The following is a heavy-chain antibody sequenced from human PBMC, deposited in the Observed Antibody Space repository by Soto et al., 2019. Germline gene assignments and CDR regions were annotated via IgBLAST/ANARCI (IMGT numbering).Heavy chain of an antibody. D-gene: IGHD1-26*01. J-gene: IGHJ3*02. V-gene: IGHV4-38-2*02. CDR3: AREEGSYYDFDI. Sequence: LSLTCAVSGYSISSGYYWGWIRQPPGKGLEWIGSIYHSGSTYYNPSLKSRVTISVDTSKNQFSLKLSSVTAADTAVYYCAREEGSYYDFDIWGQGTMVTVSS. CDR2: IYHSGST. CDR1: GYSISSGYY.